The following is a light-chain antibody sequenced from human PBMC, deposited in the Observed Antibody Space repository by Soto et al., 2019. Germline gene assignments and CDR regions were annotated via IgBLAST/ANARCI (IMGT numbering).Light chain of an antibody. CDR2: GAS. V-gene: IGKV1-39*01. CDR3: QQTYTAPRT. CDR1: QSITIY. Sequence: DIQMTQSPSSLSAAVGDRVTITCRASQSITIYLNWYQQQPWKAPRLLIYGASTLQTGVPSRFSGSGSMTDFTLTLSDLQHEDFATYYCQQTYTAPRTVGQGTKVDI. J-gene: IGKJ1*01.